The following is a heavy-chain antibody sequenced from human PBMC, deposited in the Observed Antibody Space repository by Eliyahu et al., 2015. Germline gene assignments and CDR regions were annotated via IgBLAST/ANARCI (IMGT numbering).Heavy chain of an antibody. CDR3: AKGRIGGNRRDAFDI. D-gene: IGHD4-23*01. V-gene: IGHV3-23*01. J-gene: IGHJ3*02. CDR1: GFXFSXYA. CDR2: ISGSGGST. Sequence: EVQLLESGGGLVQPGGSLRLXCAASGFXFSXYAMSWVRQAPGKGLEWVSAISGSGGSTYYADSVKGRFTISRDNSKNTLYLQMNSLRAEDTAVYYCAKGRIGGNRRDAFDIWGQGTMVTVSS.